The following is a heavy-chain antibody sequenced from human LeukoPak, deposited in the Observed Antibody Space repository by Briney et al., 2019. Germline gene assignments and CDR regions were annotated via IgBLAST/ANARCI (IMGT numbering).Heavy chain of an antibody. CDR2: IYTGSSDT. CDR3: ASRRGVVANDAFDV. D-gene: IGHD2-15*01. V-gene: IGHV5-51*01. J-gene: IGHJ3*01. CDR1: GYSSTNYW. Sequence: AGSLKSSSKGAGYSSTNYWVVWLRQLPAKNLLWLGVIYTGSSDTRYSPAFQSDRTISANNYITTAYLHWSSGNASDTPIDYCASRRGVVANDAFDVWGQGTMVTVSS.